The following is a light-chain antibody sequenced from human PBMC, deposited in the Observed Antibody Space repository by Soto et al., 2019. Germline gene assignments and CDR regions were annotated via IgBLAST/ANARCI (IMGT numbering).Light chain of an antibody. Sequence: DIQMTQSPSSLSASVGDRVTLTCRASQSIANHLNWYQHRPGKAPELVIYGASNLQSGVPSRFRGSGSGTDFFLTNNSLQPEDVATYSCQQGYGSPLTFGGGTKVE. V-gene: IGKV1-39*01. CDR1: QSIANH. J-gene: IGKJ4*01. CDR2: GAS. CDR3: QQGYGSPLT.